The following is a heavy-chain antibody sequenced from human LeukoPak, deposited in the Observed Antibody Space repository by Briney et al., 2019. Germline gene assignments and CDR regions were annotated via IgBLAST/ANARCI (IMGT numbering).Heavy chain of an antibody. D-gene: IGHD3-22*01. CDR3: ARDTGDSSGYYLGY. CDR1: GYTFTGYY. V-gene: IGHV1-2*02. CDR2: INPNSGGT. Sequence: ASVKVSCKASGYTFTGYYMHWVRQAPEQGLEWMGWINPNSGGTNYAQKFQGRVTMTRDTSISTAYMELSRLRSDDTAVYYCARDTGDSSGYYLGYWGQGTLVTVSS. J-gene: IGHJ4*02.